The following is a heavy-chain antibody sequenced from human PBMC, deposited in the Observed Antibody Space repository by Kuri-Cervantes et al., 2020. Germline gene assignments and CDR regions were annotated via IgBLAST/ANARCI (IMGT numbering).Heavy chain of an antibody. D-gene: IGHD3-10*01. V-gene: IGHV5-51*01. J-gene: IGHJ6*03. CDR1: GYRFTSYW. Sequence: KVSCKGSGYRFTSYWIVWVRQMPGKGLEWMGIIYPGDSDTRYSPSFQGQVAISADKSSSTAYLQWRSLKASDTAMYYCARRNTVVRGVITYMDVWGKGTTVTVSS. CDR3: ARRNTVVRGVITYMDV. CDR2: IYPGDSDT.